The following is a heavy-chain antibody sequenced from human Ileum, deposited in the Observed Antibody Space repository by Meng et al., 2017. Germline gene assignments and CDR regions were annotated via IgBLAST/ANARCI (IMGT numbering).Heavy chain of an antibody. Sequence: VQLQRSGPGLVKPSQTLSLTCAVSGGSVSSNIAAWNWSRQSPLRGLEWLGRTYYRSKWYSEYAVSVKSRISITPDTSKNQFSLQMNSVTPEDTAVYYCASGSGSLDYWGPGTLVTVSS. D-gene: IGHD3-3*01. V-gene: IGHV6-1*01. CDR3: ASGSGSLDY. J-gene: IGHJ4*02. CDR2: TYYRSKWYS. CDR1: GGSVSSNIAA.